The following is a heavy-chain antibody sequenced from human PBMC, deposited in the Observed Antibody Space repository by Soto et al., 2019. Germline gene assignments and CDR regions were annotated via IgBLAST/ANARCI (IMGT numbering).Heavy chain of an antibody. CDR2: INSDGSST. V-gene: IGHV3-74*01. CDR3: ARASQGLYYYGSGSLYYYYYYMDV. Sequence: EVQLVESGGGLVQPGGSLRLSCAASGFTFSSYWMHWVRQAPGKGLVWVSRINSDGSSTSYADSVKGRFTISRDNAKNTLYLQMNSLRAEDTAVYYCARASQGLYYYGSGSLYYYYYYMDVWGKGTTVTVSS. J-gene: IGHJ6*03. CDR1: GFTFSSYW. D-gene: IGHD3-10*01.